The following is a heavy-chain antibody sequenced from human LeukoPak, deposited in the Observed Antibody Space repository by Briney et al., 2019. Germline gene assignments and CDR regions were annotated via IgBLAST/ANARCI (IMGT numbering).Heavy chain of an antibody. CDR2: IYPGDSDT. CDR3: ARSIAAAGTYVDY. V-gene: IGHV5-51*01. Sequence: AESLKISCRGSGYSFTSYWIGWVRQMPGKGLEWMGIIYPGDSDTRYSPSFQGQVTISADKSISTAYLQWSSLKASDTAMYYCARSIAAAGTYVDYWGQGTLVTVSS. CDR1: GYSFTSYW. J-gene: IGHJ4*02. D-gene: IGHD6-13*01.